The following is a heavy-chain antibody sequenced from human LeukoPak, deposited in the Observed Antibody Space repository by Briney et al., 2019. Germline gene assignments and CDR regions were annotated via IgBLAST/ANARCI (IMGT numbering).Heavy chain of an antibody. V-gene: IGHV4-39*07. CDR1: GGSISSSSYY. CDR3: ARAQVETFDI. D-gene: IGHD2-2*01. Sequence: SETLSLTCTVSGGSISSSSYYWGWIRQPPGKGLEWIGSIYYSGSTYYNPSLKSRVTISVDTSKNQFSLKLSSVTAADTAVYYCARAQVETFDIWGQGTMVTVSS. J-gene: IGHJ3*02. CDR2: IYYSGST.